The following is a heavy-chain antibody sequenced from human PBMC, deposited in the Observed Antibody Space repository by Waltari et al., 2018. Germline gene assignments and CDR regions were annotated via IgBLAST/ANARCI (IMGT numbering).Heavy chain of an antibody. V-gene: IGHV4-34*01. D-gene: IGHD3-3*01. CDR3: AREDGYYDFWSGSRRGAFDY. CDR1: GGSFSGYY. J-gene: IGHJ4*02. CDR2: INHSGST. Sequence: QVQLQQWGAGLLKPSETLSLTCAVYGGSFSGYYWSWIRQPPGKGREWIGEINHSGSTNYIPSLKSRVTISVDTSKNQFSLKLSSVTAADTAVYYCAREDGYYDFWSGSRRGAFDYWGQGTLVTVSS.